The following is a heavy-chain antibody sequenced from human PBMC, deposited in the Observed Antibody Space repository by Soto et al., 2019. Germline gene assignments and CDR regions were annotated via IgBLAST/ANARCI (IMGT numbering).Heavy chain of an antibody. D-gene: IGHD3-16*02. CDR3: ARDRAYYDYVWGSYRQNSIPYNWFDP. Sequence: SETLSLTCTVSGGSIGSGDYYWSWIRQPPGKGLEWIGYIYYSGSTYYNPSLKSRVTISVDTSKNQFSLKLSSVTAADTAVYYCARDRAYYDYVWGSYRQNSIPYNWFDPWGQGTLVTVSS. V-gene: IGHV4-30-4*01. CDR1: GGSIGSGDYY. CDR2: IYYSGST. J-gene: IGHJ5*02.